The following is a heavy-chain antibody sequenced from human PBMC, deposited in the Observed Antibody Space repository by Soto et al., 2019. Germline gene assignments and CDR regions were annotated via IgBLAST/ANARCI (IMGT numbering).Heavy chain of an antibody. CDR3: AGGGVRGVITRTRDYYGMDV. V-gene: IGHV5-51*01. CDR2: IYPGDSDT. Sequence: GESLKISCKGSGYSFTSYWIGLVRPMPGKGLEWMGIIYPGDSDTRYSPSFQGQVTISADKSISTAYLQWSSLKASDTAMYYCAGGGVRGVITRTRDYYGMDVWGQGTTVTVSS. J-gene: IGHJ6*02. D-gene: IGHD3-10*01. CDR1: GYSFTSYW.